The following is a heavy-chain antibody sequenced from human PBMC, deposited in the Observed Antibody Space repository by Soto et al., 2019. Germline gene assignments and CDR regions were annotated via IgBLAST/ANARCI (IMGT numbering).Heavy chain of an antibody. D-gene: IGHD5-12*01. CDR2: INHSGST. Sequence: SETPSPTSAVYGGYFSGYYWSWIRPPPGKGLEWIGEINHSGSTNYNPSLKSRVTISVDTSKNQFSLKLSSVTAADTAVYYCARDAGGGGYSGYDFFYWGQGTLVTVSS. V-gene: IGHV4-34*01. CDR1: GGYFSGYY. CDR3: ARDAGGGGYSGYDFFY. J-gene: IGHJ4*02.